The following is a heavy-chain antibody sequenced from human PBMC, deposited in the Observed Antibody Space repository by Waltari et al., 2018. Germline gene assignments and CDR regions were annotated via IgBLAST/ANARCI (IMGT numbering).Heavy chain of an antibody. Sequence: QVQLQESGPGLVTPSGTLSLTCTVSGYSIKNNYYWGWIRQPPGEGLAWIGTIYHTGDTYYNPSLKSRVIISVDTSKNQFSLRLSSVTAADTAVYYCARVVPRAANDYWGQGTLVTVSS. V-gene: IGHV4-38-2*02. J-gene: IGHJ4*02. CDR1: GYSIKNNYY. CDR2: IYHTGDT. CDR3: ARVVPRAANDY. D-gene: IGHD3-10*01.